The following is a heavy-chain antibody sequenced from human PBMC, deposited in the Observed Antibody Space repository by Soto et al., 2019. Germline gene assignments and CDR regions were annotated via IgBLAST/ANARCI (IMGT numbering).Heavy chain of an antibody. Sequence: ASVKFSCKASGYTFTSYGISWVRQAPGQGLEWMGWISAYNGNTNYAQKLQGRVTMTTDTSTSTAYMELRSLRSDDTAVYYCARGLVFGDQPNVIDYWGQGTLVTVSS. D-gene: IGHD4-17*01. CDR3: ARGLVFGDQPNVIDY. CDR2: ISAYNGNT. CDR1: GYTFTSYG. J-gene: IGHJ4*02. V-gene: IGHV1-18*01.